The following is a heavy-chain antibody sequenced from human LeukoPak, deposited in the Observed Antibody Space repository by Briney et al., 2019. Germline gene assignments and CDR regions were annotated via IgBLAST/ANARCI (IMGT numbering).Heavy chain of an antibody. CDR3: ARIYSSGWYGGQWFDP. CDR1: GFTFSSYA. J-gene: IGHJ5*02. D-gene: IGHD6-19*01. Sequence: PGGSLRLSCAASGFTFSSYAMSWVRQAPGKGLEWVSAISGSGGSTYYADSVKGRFTISRDNAKNSLYLQMNSLRAEDTAVYYCARIYSSGWYGGQWFDPWGQGTLVTVSS. V-gene: IGHV3-23*01. CDR2: ISGSGGST.